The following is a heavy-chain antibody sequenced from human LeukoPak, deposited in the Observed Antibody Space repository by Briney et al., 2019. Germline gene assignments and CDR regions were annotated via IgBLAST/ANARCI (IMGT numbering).Heavy chain of an antibody. D-gene: IGHD2-21*02. Sequence: ASVKVSCKASGYTFTSYYMHWVRQAPGQGLEWMGIINPSGGSTSYAQKFQGRVTMTRDTSTSTVYMELSSLRSEDTAVYYCARNTYCGGDCYFYYYMDVWGKGTTVTISS. V-gene: IGHV1-46*01. CDR3: ARNTYCGGDCYFYYYMDV. CDR1: GYTFTSYY. CDR2: INPSGGST. J-gene: IGHJ6*03.